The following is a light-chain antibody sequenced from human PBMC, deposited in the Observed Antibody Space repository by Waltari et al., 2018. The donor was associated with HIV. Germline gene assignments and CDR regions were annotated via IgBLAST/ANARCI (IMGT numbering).Light chain of an antibody. Sequence: QSALTQPASVSGSPGQSITLSCTGASSDVGCYDCTSWYQQHPGKAPRLIIYEVTNRPSGVSNRFFGSKSANTASLTISGLQADDEADYYCSYTGTNSLHFGGGTMVTVL. J-gene: IGLJ2*01. CDR3: CSYTGTNSLH. CDR2: EVT. V-gene: IGLV2-14*01. CDR1: SSDVGCYDC.